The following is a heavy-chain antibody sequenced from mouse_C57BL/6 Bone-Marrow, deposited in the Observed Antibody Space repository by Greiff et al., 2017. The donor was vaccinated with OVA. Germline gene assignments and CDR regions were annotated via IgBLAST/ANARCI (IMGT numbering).Heavy chain of an antibody. V-gene: IGHV5-6*01. CDR2: ISSGGSYT. CDR1: GFTFSSYG. J-gene: IGHJ2*01. CDR3: ARHAYYGSSLYYFDY. Sequence: EVQRVESGGDLVKPGGSLKLSCAASGFTFSSYGMSWVRQTPDKRLEWVATISSGGSYTYYPDSVKGRFTISRDNAKNTLYLQMSSLKSEDTAMYYCARHAYYGSSLYYFDYWGQGTTLTVSS. D-gene: IGHD1-1*01.